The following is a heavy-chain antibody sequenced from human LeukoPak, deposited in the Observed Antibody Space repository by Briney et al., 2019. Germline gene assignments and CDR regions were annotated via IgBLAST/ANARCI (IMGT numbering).Heavy chain of an antibody. CDR2: ISGNGGRT. CDR3: AKAHSISWPYAFDS. CDR1: GFTFSNYA. Sequence: GGSLRLSCAASGFTFSNYAMAWVRQAPGKGLEWASAISGNGGRTYSADSVQGRFTISRDNSKNTVYLQMDNLRAEDSAMYYCAKAHSISWPYAFDSWGQGTLVTVSS. D-gene: IGHD6-13*01. J-gene: IGHJ4*02. V-gene: IGHV3-23*01.